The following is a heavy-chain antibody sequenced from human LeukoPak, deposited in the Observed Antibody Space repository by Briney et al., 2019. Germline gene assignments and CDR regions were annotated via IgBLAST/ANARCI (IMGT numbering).Heavy chain of an antibody. CDR2: IYHSGNT. D-gene: IGHD3-16*01. J-gene: IGHJ4*02. Sequence: SETLSLTCIVSGFSIRSDYAWGWVRQPPGKGLEWIGIIYHSGNTYYNPSLKSRVTMSVDTSRNQFSLKMRSVTAADTAVYYCVRDIWGLPPDYWGQGTLVTVTS. CDR3: VRDIWGLPPDY. V-gene: IGHV4-38-2*02. CDR1: GFSIRSDYA.